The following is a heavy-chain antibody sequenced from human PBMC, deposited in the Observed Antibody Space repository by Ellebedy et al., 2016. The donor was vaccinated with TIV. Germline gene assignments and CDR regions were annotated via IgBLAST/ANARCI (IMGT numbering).Heavy chain of an antibody. D-gene: IGHD5-24*01. CDR1: GGAFSGNY. CDR3: AASPAMATRIDH. V-gene: IGHV4-34*01. J-gene: IGHJ5*02. Sequence: MPSETLSLTCAVYGGAFSGNYWSWIRQPPGKGLEWIGTFNHSGSTNYNPSLKRRVTISVHTSKNQFFLRLTSVTATDTAVYYCAASPAMATRIDHWGRGTLVTVSS. CDR2: FNHSGST.